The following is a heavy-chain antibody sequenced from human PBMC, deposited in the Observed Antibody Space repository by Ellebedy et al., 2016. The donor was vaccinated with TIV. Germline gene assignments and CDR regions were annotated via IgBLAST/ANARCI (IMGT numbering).Heavy chain of an antibody. CDR2: INPRASEI. J-gene: IGHJ4*02. V-gene: IGHV3-7*01. CDR1: GFTFTNYW. CDR3: AREVDRAYGPFDN. Sequence: GESLKIPCSASGFTFTNYWMGWVRQAPGKGLEWVANINPRASEIHYVDSVKGRFTISIDNAKKTLFLELNSLRAEDTAGYYCAREVDRAYGPFDNWGQGTPVTVSS. D-gene: IGHD3-10*01.